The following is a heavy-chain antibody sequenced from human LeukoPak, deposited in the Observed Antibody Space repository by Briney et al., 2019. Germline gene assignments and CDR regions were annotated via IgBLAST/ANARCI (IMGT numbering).Heavy chain of an antibody. CDR1: GYTLTELS. CDR3: ARAPPTAAAGEV. D-gene: IGHD6-13*01. J-gene: IGHJ3*01. Sequence: ASVKVSCKVSGYTLTELSMHWVRQAPGKGLEWMGGFDPEDGETIYAQKFQGRVTMTEDTSTDTAYMELSSLRSDDTAVYYCARAPPTAAAGEVWGQGTMVTVSS. CDR2: FDPEDGET. V-gene: IGHV1-24*01.